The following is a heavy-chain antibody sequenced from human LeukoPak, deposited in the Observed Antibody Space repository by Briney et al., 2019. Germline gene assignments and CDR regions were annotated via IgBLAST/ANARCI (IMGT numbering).Heavy chain of an antibody. D-gene: IGHD3-10*01. Sequence: PSETLSLTCTVSGGSISSYYWSWIRQPPGKGLEWIGYIYYSGSTNYNPSLKSRVTISVDTSKNQFSLKLSSVTAADTAVYYCARSYYGSGSYYKIRNWFDPWGQGTLVTVSS. CDR1: GGSISSYY. V-gene: IGHV4-59*01. CDR3: ARSYYGSGSYYKIRNWFDP. CDR2: IYYSGST. J-gene: IGHJ5*02.